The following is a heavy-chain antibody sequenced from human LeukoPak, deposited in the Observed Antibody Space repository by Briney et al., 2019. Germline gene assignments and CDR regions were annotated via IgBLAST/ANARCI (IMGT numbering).Heavy chain of an antibody. Sequence: RESGPALVKPTQTLTLTCTFSGSSLSTSGMCVSWIRQPPGKALEWLARIDWDDDKYYSTSLKTRLTISKDTSKNQVVLTMTNMDPVDTATYYCARTLSYYYDSSGYPSFDYWGQGTLVTVSS. CDR2: IDWDDDK. CDR1: GSSLSTSGMC. CDR3: ARTLSYYYDSSGYPSFDY. D-gene: IGHD3-22*01. V-gene: IGHV2-70*11. J-gene: IGHJ4*02.